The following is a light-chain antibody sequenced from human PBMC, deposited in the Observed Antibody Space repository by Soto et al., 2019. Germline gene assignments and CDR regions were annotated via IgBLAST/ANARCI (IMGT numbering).Light chain of an antibody. Sequence: QSVLTQSPSASASLGASVKLSCTRSSGHSRYAIAWHQQQPERGPRYLMKLNSDGSHSKGDGIPDRFSGSSSGAERYLTISSLQSEDEADYYCQTWGTGTVVFGGGTKVTVL. CDR1: SGHSRYA. V-gene: IGLV4-69*01. J-gene: IGLJ2*01. CDR2: LNSDGSH. CDR3: QTWGTGTVV.